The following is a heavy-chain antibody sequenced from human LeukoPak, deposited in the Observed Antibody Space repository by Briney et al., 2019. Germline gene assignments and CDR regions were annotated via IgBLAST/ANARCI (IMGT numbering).Heavy chain of an antibody. Sequence: ASVKVSCKVSGYTLTELSMHWVRQAPGKGLEWMGGFDPEGGETIYAQKFQGRVTMTEDTSTDTAYMELSSLRSEDTAVYYCATPPGDWGSDYYFDYWGQGTLVTVSS. CDR1: GYTLTELS. CDR2: FDPEGGET. V-gene: IGHV1-24*01. CDR3: ATPPGDWGSDYYFDY. J-gene: IGHJ4*02. D-gene: IGHD7-27*01.